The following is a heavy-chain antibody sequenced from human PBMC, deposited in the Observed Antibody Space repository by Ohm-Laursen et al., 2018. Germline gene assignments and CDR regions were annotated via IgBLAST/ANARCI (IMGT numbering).Heavy chain of an antibody. Sequence: SLRLSCAASGFTFSDYYMSWIRQAPGKGLVWVSRINTDGSSTSYADSMRGRFTISRDNAKNTLYLQMNSLRAEDTAVYFCARPRGGSYGYFDLWGRGTLVTVSS. J-gene: IGHJ2*01. V-gene: IGHV3-74*01. CDR1: GFTFSDYY. D-gene: IGHD3-16*01. CDR2: INTDGSST. CDR3: ARPRGGSYGYFDL.